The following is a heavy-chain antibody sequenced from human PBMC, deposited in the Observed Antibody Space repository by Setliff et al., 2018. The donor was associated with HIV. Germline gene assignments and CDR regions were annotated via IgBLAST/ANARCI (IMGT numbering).Heavy chain of an antibody. J-gene: IGHJ5*02. D-gene: IGHD6-19*01. CDR1: GGSISSYY. CDR3: ARLRREEQWLVRGWFDP. CDR2: IYYSGST. V-gene: IGHV4-59*08. Sequence: PSETLSLTCTVSGGSISSYYWSWIRQPPGKGLEWIGYIYYSGSTNYNPSLKSRVTISVDTSKNQFSLKLSSVTAADAAVYYCARLRREEQWLVRGWFDPWGQGTLVTVSS.